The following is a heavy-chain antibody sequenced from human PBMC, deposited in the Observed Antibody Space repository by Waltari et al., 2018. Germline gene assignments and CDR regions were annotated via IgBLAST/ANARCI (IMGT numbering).Heavy chain of an antibody. CDR1: GFSFTDYY. CDR2: ISNSGTTI. CDR3: ARDLTWVAAFDL. Sequence: QVHLVESGGGLVKPGGSLRLTCAASGFSFTDYYMNWIRQAPGKGLGWVSYISNSGTTIYYADSVKGRFTISRDNAKNSLYLQMNSLSAEDTAVYYCARDLTWVAAFDLWGQGTMVTVSS. D-gene: IGHD2-15*01. V-gene: IGHV3-11*04. J-gene: IGHJ3*01.